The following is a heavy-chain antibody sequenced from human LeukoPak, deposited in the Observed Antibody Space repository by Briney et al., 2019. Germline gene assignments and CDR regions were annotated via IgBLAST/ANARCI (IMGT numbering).Heavy chain of an antibody. Sequence: PSETLSLTCAVYGGSFSGYYWSWIRQPPGKGLEWIGEINHSGGTNYNPSLKSRVTISVDTSKNQFSLKLSSVTAADTAVYYCARGRLRYYYDSSGHNGGYYFDYWGQGTLVTVSS. CDR3: ARGRLRYYYDSSGHNGGYYFDY. J-gene: IGHJ4*02. D-gene: IGHD3-22*01. CDR2: INHSGGT. CDR1: GGSFSGYY. V-gene: IGHV4-34*01.